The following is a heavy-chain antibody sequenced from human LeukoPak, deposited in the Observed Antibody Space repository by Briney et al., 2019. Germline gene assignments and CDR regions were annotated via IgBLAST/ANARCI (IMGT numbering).Heavy chain of an antibody. CDR3: TTPFLAVAGQIDY. J-gene: IGHJ4*02. Sequence: GGSLRLSCAASGFTFSNALMSWVRQAPGKGLEWVGRIKSKTDGGTTDYAAPVKGRFTISRDDSKNTLYLQMNSLKTEDTAVYYCTTPFLAVAGQIDYWGQGTLVTVSS. CDR2: IKSKTDGGTT. CDR1: GFTFSNAL. D-gene: IGHD6-19*01. V-gene: IGHV3-15*01.